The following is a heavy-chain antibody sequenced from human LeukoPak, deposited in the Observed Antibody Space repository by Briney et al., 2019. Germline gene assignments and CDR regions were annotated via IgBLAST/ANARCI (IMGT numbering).Heavy chain of an antibody. Sequence: GRSLRLSCAASGFSFSNYGMHWVRQTPGKGLEWVASISSYGSDEYYADSVKGRFTISRDNSKKTLHLQMNGLRAEDTALYYCAKDGVSELIADYWGQGTLVTVSS. CDR1: GFSFSNYG. V-gene: IGHV3-30*18. CDR2: ISSYGSDE. J-gene: IGHJ4*02. CDR3: AKDGVSELIADY. D-gene: IGHD2/OR15-2a*01.